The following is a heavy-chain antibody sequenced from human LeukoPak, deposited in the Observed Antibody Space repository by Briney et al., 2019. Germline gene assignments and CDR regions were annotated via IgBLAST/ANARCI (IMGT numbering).Heavy chain of an antibody. CDR3: ARDIVVVVAATGYYFDY. Sequence: GGSLRLSCAASGFTFSSYAMSWVRQAPGKGLEWVSAISGSGGSTYYADSVKGRFTISRDNSKNTLYLQMNSLRAEDTAVYYCARDIVVVVAATGYYFDYWGQGTLVIVSS. CDR2: ISGSGGST. V-gene: IGHV3-23*01. D-gene: IGHD2-15*01. CDR1: GFTFSSYA. J-gene: IGHJ4*02.